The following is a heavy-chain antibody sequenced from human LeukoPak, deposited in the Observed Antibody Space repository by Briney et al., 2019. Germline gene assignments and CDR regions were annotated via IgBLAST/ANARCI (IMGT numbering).Heavy chain of an antibody. V-gene: IGHV1-58*02. D-gene: IGHD3-10*01. Sequence: SVKVSCKASGFTFTSSAMQWVRQARGQRLEWIGWIVVGSGNTNYAQKFQERVTITRDMSTSTAYMELSSLRSEDTAVYCCAALWFGELGYYFDYWGQGTLVTVSS. CDR3: AALWFGELGYYFDY. CDR1: GFTFTSSA. CDR2: IVVGSGNT. J-gene: IGHJ4*02.